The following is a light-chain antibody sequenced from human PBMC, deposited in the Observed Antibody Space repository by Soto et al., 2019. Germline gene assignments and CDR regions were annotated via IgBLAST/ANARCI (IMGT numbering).Light chain of an antibody. CDR1: QSVSSSH. J-gene: IGKJ4*01. Sequence: DIVLTQSPGTLSLPPGERAILSCSASQSVSSSHLAWYQQKPGQAPRLLIYGASSRATGIPDRFSGSGSGTDFTLTISRLEPEDLAVYYCQQYGTSPPALTFGGGTKVEIK. V-gene: IGKV3-20*01. CDR2: GAS. CDR3: QQYGTSPPALT.